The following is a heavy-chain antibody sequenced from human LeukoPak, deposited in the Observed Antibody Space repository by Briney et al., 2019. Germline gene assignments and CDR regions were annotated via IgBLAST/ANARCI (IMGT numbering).Heavy chain of an antibody. CDR2: INAGNGIT. Sequence: ASVKVSCKASGYTFTSYAMHWVRQAPGQRLEWMGWINAGNGITKYSQKFQGRVTITRDTSASTAYMELSSLRSEDTAVYYCAREPYCSGGSCYYSFYYYGMDVWGKGTTVTVSS. CDR1: GYTFTSYA. J-gene: IGHJ6*04. CDR3: AREPYCSGGSCYYSFYYYGMDV. V-gene: IGHV1-3*01. D-gene: IGHD2-15*01.